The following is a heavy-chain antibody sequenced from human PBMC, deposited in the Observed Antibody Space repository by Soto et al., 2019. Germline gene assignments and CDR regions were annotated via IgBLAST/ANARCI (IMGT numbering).Heavy chain of an antibody. CDR3: ARDGYYYDSSGYYYYFDY. CDR2: IIPIFGTA. CDR1: GGTFSSYA. J-gene: IGHJ4*02. V-gene: IGHV1-69*12. D-gene: IGHD3-22*01. Sequence: QVQLVQSGAEVKKPGSSVKVSCKASGGTFSSYAISWVRQAPGQGLEWMGGIIPIFGTANYAQKFQGRVTITADESTSTAYMVLSSLRSEDTAVYYCARDGYYYDSSGYYYYFDYWGQGTLVTVSS.